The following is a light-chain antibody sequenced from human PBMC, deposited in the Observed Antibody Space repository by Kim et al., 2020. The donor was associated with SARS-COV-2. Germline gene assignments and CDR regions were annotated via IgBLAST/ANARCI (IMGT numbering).Light chain of an antibody. V-gene: IGKV1-39*01. CDR2: AAS. Sequence: DVQMTQSPSSLSASVGDRLTITCRASQSVTNYLSWYQQKAGRAPILLIYAASSLQSGVPSRFSGSGFGTDFTLTISSLQPEDCATYYCQQSYSTPPTFGGGTKVDIK. J-gene: IGKJ4*01. CDR3: QQSYSTPPT. CDR1: QSVTNY.